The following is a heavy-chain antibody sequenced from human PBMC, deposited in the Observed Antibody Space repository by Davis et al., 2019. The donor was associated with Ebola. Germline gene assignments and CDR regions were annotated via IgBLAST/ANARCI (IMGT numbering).Heavy chain of an antibody. J-gene: IGHJ4*02. CDR3: ASFEDIVLMVYAIPY. V-gene: IGHV3-48*02. Sequence: GGSLRLSCAASGFTFSSYSMHWVRQAPGKGLEWVSYISSSSSTIYYADSVKGRFTISRDNAKNSLYLQMNSLRDEDTAVYYCASFEDIVLMVYAIPYWGQGTLVTVSS. D-gene: IGHD2-8*01. CDR2: ISSSSSTI. CDR1: GFTFSSYS.